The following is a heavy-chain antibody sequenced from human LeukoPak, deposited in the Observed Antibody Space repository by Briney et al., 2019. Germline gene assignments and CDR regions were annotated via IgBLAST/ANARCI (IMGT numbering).Heavy chain of an antibody. Sequence: SVKVSCKASGGTFSSYAISWVRQAPGQGLEWMGGIIPIFGTANYAQKFQGRVTITADESTSTAYMELSSLRSEDTAVYYCARDLYNWNYGEDCYYYYYMDVWGKGTTVTVSS. CDR1: GGTFSSYA. CDR3: ARDLYNWNYGEDCYYYYYMDV. V-gene: IGHV1-69*13. D-gene: IGHD1-7*01. J-gene: IGHJ6*03. CDR2: IIPIFGTA.